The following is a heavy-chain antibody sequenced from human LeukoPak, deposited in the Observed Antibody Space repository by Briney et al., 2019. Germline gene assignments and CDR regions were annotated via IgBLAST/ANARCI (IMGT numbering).Heavy chain of an antibody. V-gene: IGHV3-7*01. J-gene: IGHJ6*03. CDR2: IKQDGSEK. D-gene: IGHD2-15*01. CDR1: AFTFSSYW. CDR3: AREQYCSGGSCYPDYYYYYMDV. Sequence: PGGSLRLSCAASAFTFSSYWMSWVRQAPGKGLEWVANIKQDGSEKYYVDSVKGRFTISRDNAKNSLYLQMNSLRAEDTAVYYCAREQYCSGGSCYPDYYYYYMDVWGKGTTVTVSS.